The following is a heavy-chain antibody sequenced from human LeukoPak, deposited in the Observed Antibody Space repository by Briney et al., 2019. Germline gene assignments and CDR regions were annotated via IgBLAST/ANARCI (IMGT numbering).Heavy chain of an antibody. CDR1: GFTVSSNY. J-gene: IGHJ3*02. CDR3: AREVYGDYVTFDI. V-gene: IGHV3-53*01. D-gene: IGHD4-17*01. CDR2: IYSGGST. Sequence: PGGSLRLSCAASGFTVSSNYMSWVRQAPGKGLEWVSVIYSGGSTYYADSVKGRFTISRDNSKNTLYLQMNSLRAEDTAVYYCAREVYGDYVTFDIWGQGTMVTVSS.